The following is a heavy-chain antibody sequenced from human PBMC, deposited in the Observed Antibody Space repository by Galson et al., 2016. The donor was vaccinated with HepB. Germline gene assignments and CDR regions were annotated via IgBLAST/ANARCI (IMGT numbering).Heavy chain of an antibody. Sequence: SLRLSCAASGFTFSPAWMHWVRQAPGKGLVWISRINSDGTSKIYADSVKGRFTISRDKAKNTVYLQMNSLRGEDTAVYYCARDGAHWDLDLWGRGTLVTVSS. CDR2: INSDGTSK. J-gene: IGHJ2*01. CDR3: ARDGAHWDLDL. V-gene: IGHV3-74*01. CDR1: GFTFSPAW.